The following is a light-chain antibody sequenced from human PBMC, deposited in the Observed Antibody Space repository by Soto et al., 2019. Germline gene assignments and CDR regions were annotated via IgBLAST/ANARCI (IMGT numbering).Light chain of an antibody. CDR3: AGWDARLSGHVV. J-gene: IGLJ2*01. Sequence: QPVLTQPPSASGTPGQRVTISCSGRSSNIGRSYVYWYQQLPGTAPKLVIFRNNQRPSGVPDRFSGSKSGTSASLAISGLRSEDEADYYCAGWDARLSGHVVFGGGTKLTVL. CDR2: RNN. V-gene: IGLV1-47*01. CDR1: SSNIGRSY.